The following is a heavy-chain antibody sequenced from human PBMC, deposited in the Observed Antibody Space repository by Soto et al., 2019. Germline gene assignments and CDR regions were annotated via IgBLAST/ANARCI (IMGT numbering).Heavy chain of an antibody. CDR3: ARQRTTVVTQAYFDH. J-gene: IGHJ4*02. CDR1: VESISSSSYY. D-gene: IGHD2-21*02. CDR2: IYYSGRT. V-gene: IGHV4-39*01. Sequence: SEALCLPCLVSVESISSSSYYWCWIPQRQGKGLELIGSIYYSGRTYYNPSFKSRVTISIDTSKSQFSLKLSSVTATDTAVYYCARQRTTVVTQAYFDHWGQGALVTVSS.